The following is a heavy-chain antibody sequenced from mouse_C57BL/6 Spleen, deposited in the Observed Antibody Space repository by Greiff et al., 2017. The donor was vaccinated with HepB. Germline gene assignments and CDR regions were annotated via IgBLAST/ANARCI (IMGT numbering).Heavy chain of an antibody. CDR2: IHPNSGST. V-gene: IGHV1-64*01. CDR1: GYTFTSYW. J-gene: IGHJ1*03. CDR3: ARSYGSSSWYFDV. Sequence: QVQLQQSGAELVKPGASVKLSCKASGYTFTSYWMHWVKQRPGQGLEWIGMIHPNSGSTNYNEKFKSKATLTVDKSSSTAYMQLSSLTSEDSAVYYCARSYGSSSWYFDVWGTGTTVTVSS. D-gene: IGHD1-1*01.